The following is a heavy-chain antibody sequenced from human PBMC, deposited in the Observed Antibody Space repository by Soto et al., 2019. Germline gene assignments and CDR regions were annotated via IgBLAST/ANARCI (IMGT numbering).Heavy chain of an antibody. CDR1: GGSFSGYY. V-gene: IGHV4-34*01. J-gene: IGHJ6*02. Sequence: QVQLQQWGAGLLKPSETLSLTCAGYGGSFSGYYWSWIRQPPGKGLEWIGEINHSGSTNCNPSLKSRVTISVDTSKNQFSLKLSSVTAADTAVYYCARLPFSSYYGMDVWGQGTTVTVSS. D-gene: IGHD2-2*01. CDR2: INHSGST. CDR3: ARLPFSSYYGMDV.